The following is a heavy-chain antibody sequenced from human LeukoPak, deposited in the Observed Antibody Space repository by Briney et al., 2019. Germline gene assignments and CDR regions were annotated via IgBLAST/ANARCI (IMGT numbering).Heavy chain of an antibody. D-gene: IGHD4-17*01. CDR1: GFTFSSYC. CDR2: ISYDGSNK. Sequence: GGSLRLSCAASGFTFSSYCMRWVRQTPGKGLEWVADISYDGSNKYYADSVKGRFTISRDNSKNTLYLQINSLRAEDTAVYYCAKDLGTVTTDYYYGMDVWGKGTTVTVSS. V-gene: IGHV3-30*18. CDR3: AKDLGTVTTDYYYGMDV. J-gene: IGHJ6*04.